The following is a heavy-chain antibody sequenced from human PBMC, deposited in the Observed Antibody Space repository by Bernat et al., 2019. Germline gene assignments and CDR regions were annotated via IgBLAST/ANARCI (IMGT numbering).Heavy chain of an antibody. V-gene: IGHV3-30-3*01. J-gene: IGHJ4*02. CDR2: ISYDGSNK. CDR3: ARGPRYGDYYFDY. CDR1: GFTFSSYA. D-gene: IGHD4-17*01. Sequence: QVQLVESGGGVVQPGRSLRLSCAASGFTFSSYAMHWVRQVPGKGLEWVAVISYDGSNKYYADSVKSRFTISGDSSKNTLYLQMNSLRAKDTAVYYCARGPRYGDYYFDYWGQGTLVTVSS.